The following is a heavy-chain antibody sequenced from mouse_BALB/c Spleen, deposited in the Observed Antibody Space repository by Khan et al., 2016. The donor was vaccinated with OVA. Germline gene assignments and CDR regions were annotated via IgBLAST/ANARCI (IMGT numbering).Heavy chain of an antibody. CDR2: INPATDYT. Sequence: VQLQQSGAELSKPGASVKMSCKASGYIFTSYWMHWVKQRPGQGLEWIGYINPATDYTEYNQKFKNKATLTADKSSSTAYMQRSSLTSEDSAVYYCVNHGSSSAWFTYWGQGTPVTVSA. CDR1: GYIFTSYW. D-gene: IGHD1-1*01. V-gene: IGHV1-7*01. CDR3: VNHGSSSAWFTY. J-gene: IGHJ3*01.